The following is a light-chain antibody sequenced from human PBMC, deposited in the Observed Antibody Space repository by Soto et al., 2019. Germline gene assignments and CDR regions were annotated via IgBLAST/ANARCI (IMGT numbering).Light chain of an antibody. V-gene: IGLV2-14*01. CDR1: SSDVGGYNY. Sequence: QSALTQPASVSGSPGQSITISCTATSSDVGGYNYLSWYQQHPGKAPKLIIYDVSNRPSGVSNRFSGSKSGNTASLTISGLQAEDEADYYCSSYTSSSTLLVVFGGGTKLTVL. CDR2: DVS. J-gene: IGLJ2*01. CDR3: SSYTSSSTLLVV.